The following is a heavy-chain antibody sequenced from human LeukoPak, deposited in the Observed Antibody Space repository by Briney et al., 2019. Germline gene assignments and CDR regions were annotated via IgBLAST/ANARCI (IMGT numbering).Heavy chain of an antibody. CDR1: GGSINSGGFY. Sequence: PSQTLSLTCTVAGGSINSGGFYWSWIRQHPGKGLEWIGYIYYSGSTNYNPSLKSRITISVDTSKNQFSLKLSSVTAADTAVYYCARSGVTALSWVDPWGQGTLVTVSS. CDR2: IYYSGST. CDR3: ARSGVTALSWVDP. D-gene: IGHD2-21*02. J-gene: IGHJ5*02. V-gene: IGHV4-31*03.